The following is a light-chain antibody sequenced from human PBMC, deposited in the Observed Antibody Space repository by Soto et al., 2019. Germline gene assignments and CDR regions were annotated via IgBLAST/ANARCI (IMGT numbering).Light chain of an antibody. CDR2: GAS. CDR3: QQHGTSPELP. Sequence: EIVLTQSPGTLSLSPGERATLSCRASQSVSNTYLAWYQQKPGQAPRLLISGASSRATGIPDRFSGSGSGTDFSLTISRLEPEDFAVYYCQQHGTSPELPFGGGTRVEIK. J-gene: IGKJ4*01. CDR1: QSVSNTY. V-gene: IGKV3-20*01.